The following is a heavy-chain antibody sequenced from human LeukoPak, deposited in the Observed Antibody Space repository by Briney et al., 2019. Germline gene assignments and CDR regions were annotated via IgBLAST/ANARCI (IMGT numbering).Heavy chain of an antibody. CDR3: AVESLRAAIFDY. J-gene: IGHJ4*02. CDR1: GGSISSYY. CDR2: IYYSGST. V-gene: IGHV4-59*08. Sequence: SETLSLTCTVSGGSISSYYWSWIRQPPGKGLEWIGYIYYSGSTNYNPSLKSRVTISVDTSKNQFSLKLSSVTAADTAVYYCAVESLRAAIFDYWGQGTLVTVSS. D-gene: IGHD3-10*01.